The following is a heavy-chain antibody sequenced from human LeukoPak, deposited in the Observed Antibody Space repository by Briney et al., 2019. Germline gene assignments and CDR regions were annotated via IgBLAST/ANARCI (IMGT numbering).Heavy chain of an antibody. CDR3: ARGSFHYYPSF. V-gene: IGHV3-48*01. J-gene: IGHJ4*02. CDR1: GFTFGRYS. Sequence: TGGSLRLSCVASGFTFGRYSMLWVRQAPGKGLQWLSYISSSGSTIYYADPVKGRFTISRDNAKNSLLLQMSSLRVDDTAVYYCARGSFHYYPSFWGQGTLVTVSS. D-gene: IGHD3-10*01. CDR2: ISSSGSTI.